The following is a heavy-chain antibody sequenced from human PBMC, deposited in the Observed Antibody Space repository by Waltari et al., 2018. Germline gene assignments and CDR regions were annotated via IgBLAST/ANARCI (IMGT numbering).Heavy chain of an antibody. CDR1: GGSISSHY. V-gene: IGHV4-59*11. D-gene: IGHD6-19*01. CDR2: IYYSGST. J-gene: IGHJ6*02. Sequence: QVQLQESGPGLVKPSETLSLTCTVSGGSISSHYWSWIRQPPGKGLEWIGYIYYSGSTNYNPSLKSRVTISVDTSKYQFSLKLSSVTAADTAVYYCARGSESNYYYYSGMHVWGQGTTVTVSS. CDR3: ARGSESNYYYYSGMHV.